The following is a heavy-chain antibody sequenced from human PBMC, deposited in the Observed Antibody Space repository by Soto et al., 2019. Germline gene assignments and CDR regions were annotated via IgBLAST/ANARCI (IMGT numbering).Heavy chain of an antibody. J-gene: IGHJ4*02. Sequence: GGSLRLSCAASGFTFISYGMHLVRQAPVKGLEWVAVISYDGSNKYYADSVKGRFTISRDNSKNTLYLQMNSLRAEDTAVYYCAKPTTSGSLDYWGQGTLVTVSS. CDR3: AKPTTSGSLDY. V-gene: IGHV3-30*18. D-gene: IGHD1-26*01. CDR1: GFTFISYG. CDR2: ISYDGSNK.